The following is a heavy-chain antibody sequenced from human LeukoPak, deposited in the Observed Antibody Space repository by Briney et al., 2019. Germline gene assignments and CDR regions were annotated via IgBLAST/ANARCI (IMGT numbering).Heavy chain of an antibody. CDR3: AKASITMVRGPLGFDP. V-gene: IGHV3-9*01. CDR1: GFTFDDYA. Sequence: GGSLRLSCAASGFTFDDYAMHWVRQAPGKGLEWVSGISWNSGSIGYADSVKGRFTISRDNAKNSLYLQMNSLRAEDTALYYCAKASITMVRGPLGFDPWGQGTLVTVSS. CDR2: ISWNSGSI. D-gene: IGHD3-10*01. J-gene: IGHJ5*02.